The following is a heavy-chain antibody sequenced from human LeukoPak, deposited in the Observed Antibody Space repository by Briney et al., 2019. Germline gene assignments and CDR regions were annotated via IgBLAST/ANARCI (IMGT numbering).Heavy chain of an antibody. Sequence: QPGGSLRLSCAASGFTFSSYAMNWVRQAPGKGLEWVSTITGRGGATYYADSVKGRFTISRDNAKNSLYLQMNSLRAEDTAVYYCASFNGNIAAAGMARGYWFDPWGQGTLVTVSS. CDR1: GFTFSSYA. V-gene: IGHV3-23*01. CDR2: ITGRGGAT. D-gene: IGHD6-13*01. J-gene: IGHJ5*02. CDR3: ASFNGNIAAAGMARGYWFDP.